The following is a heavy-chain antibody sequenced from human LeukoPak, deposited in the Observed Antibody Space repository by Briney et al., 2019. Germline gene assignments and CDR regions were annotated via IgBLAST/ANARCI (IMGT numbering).Heavy chain of an antibody. CDR3: AREHYYYYYMDV. Sequence: PGGSPRLSCAAPGFTFSRYSKNWVRQAPGKGLEWVSYISSSSSTIYYADSVKGRFTISRDNAKNSLYLQMNSLRAEDTAVYYCAREHYYYYYMDVWGKGTTVTVSS. V-gene: IGHV3-48*01. CDR2: ISSSSSTI. CDR1: GFTFSRYS. J-gene: IGHJ6*03.